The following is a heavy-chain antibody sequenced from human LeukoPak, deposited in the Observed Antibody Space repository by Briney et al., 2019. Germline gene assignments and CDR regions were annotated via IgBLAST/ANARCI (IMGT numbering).Heavy chain of an antibody. CDR3: ARVSSYTDY. CDR1: GGSISSHY. V-gene: IGHV4-59*11. Sequence: PSETLSLTCTVSGGSISSHYWSWIRQPPGEGLEWIGYIYYSGSTNYNPSLKSRVTISVDTSKNQFSLKLSSVTAADTAVYYCARVSSYTDYWGQGTLVTVSS. CDR2: IYYSGST. D-gene: IGHD2-2*02. J-gene: IGHJ4*02.